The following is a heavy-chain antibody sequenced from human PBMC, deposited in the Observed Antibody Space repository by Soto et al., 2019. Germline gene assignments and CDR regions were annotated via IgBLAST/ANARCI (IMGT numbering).Heavy chain of an antibody. CDR1: GFTFSTYA. CDR3: AKDLFPTSGQRFFFDS. V-gene: IGHV3-23*01. CDR2: ILNDETP. J-gene: IGHJ4*02. D-gene: IGHD2-21*01. Sequence: GGSLRLSCAASGFTFSTYAMTWVRQAPGRGLEWVSTILNDETPFYTDSVKGRFTISRDNVRGTLYLQMNGLRVEDAALYYCAKDLFPTSGQRFFFDSWGQGSLVTVSS.